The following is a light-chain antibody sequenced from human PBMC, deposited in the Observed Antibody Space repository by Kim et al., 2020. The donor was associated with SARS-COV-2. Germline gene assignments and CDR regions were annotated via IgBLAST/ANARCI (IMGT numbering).Light chain of an antibody. CDR1: QTISSW. Sequence: ASVGERVTTTCRASQTISSWLAWYQQKPGKAPKLLIYDASTFESGVPSRFSGSDSGTEFTLTISNLQSDDFATYYCQQYNGLLVTFGGGTKVDIK. CDR2: DAS. CDR3: QQYNGLLVT. V-gene: IGKV1-5*01. J-gene: IGKJ4*01.